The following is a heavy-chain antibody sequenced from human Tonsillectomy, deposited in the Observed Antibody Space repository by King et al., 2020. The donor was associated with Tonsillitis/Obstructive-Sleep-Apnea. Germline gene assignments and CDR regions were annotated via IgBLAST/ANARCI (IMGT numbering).Heavy chain of an antibody. CDR2: IYYSGST. D-gene: IGHD6-6*01. J-gene: IGHJ4*02. V-gene: IGHV4-39*01. Sequence: QLQESGPGLVKPSETLSLTCTVSGGSISSSSYYWGWIRQPPGKGLEWIGSIYYSGSTYYNPSLKSRVTISVDTSKNQFSLKLTSVTAADTAVYYCARRFGYGSSTFDYWGQGTLVTVSS. CDR1: GGSISSSSYY. CDR3: ARRFGYGSSTFDY.